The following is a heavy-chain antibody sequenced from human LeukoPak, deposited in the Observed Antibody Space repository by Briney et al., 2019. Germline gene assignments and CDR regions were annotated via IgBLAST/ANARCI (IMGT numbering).Heavy chain of an antibody. J-gene: IGHJ4*02. CDR3: ARDKNGPET. CDR2: IYSGDGT. D-gene: IGHD1-14*01. Sequence: PGGSLRLSCAASGFTVSSNYMSWVRQAPGRGLDWVSVIYSGDGTYYADSVKGRFTITRDNSKNTLSLQMNSLRAEDMAIYYCARDKNGPETWGQGTLVTVSS. CDR1: GFTVSSNY. V-gene: IGHV3-53*01.